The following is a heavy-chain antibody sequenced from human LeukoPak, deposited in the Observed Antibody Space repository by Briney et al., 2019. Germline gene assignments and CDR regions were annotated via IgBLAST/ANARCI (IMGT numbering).Heavy chain of an antibody. CDR2: ISDDGNKK. CDR1: GFTFRSYG. Sequence: PGGSLRLSCAASGFTFRSYGMHWVRQAPGRGLEWVAVISDDGNKKYYADSVKGRFTISRDSSKNTLYLQMNSLRVEDTAVYYCAKDNKRYSYDYWGQGTLVTVSS. D-gene: IGHD5-18*01. CDR3: AKDNKRYSYDY. V-gene: IGHV3-30*18. J-gene: IGHJ4*02.